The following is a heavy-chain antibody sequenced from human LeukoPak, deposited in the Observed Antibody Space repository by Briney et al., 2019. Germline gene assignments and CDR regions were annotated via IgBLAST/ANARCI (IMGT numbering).Heavy chain of an antibody. CDR3: ARFDYYYYYMDV. CDR2: IYYSGST. Sequence: SETLSLTCTVSGGSISSSSYYWSWIRQPPGKGLEWIGYIYYSGSTNYNPSLKSRVTLSVDTSKNQFSLKLSSVTAADTAVYYCARFDYYYYYMDVWGKGTTVTVSS. CDR1: GGSISSSSYY. J-gene: IGHJ6*03. V-gene: IGHV4-61*01.